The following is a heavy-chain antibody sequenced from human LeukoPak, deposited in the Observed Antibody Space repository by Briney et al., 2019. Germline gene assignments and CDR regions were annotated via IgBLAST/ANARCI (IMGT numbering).Heavy chain of an antibody. CDR1: GFTFGDYA. J-gene: IGHJ6*02. Sequence: GGSLRLSCTASGFTFGDYAMSWVRQAPGKGLEWVGFIRNKAYGGTTEYAASVKGRFTISRDDSKSIAYLQMNSLKTEDTAVYYCTRDTDSRLWFGELPYYYYYYGMDVWGQGTTVTVSS. CDR3: TRDTDSRLWFGELPYYYYYYGMDV. V-gene: IGHV3-49*04. CDR2: IRNKAYGGTT. D-gene: IGHD3-10*01.